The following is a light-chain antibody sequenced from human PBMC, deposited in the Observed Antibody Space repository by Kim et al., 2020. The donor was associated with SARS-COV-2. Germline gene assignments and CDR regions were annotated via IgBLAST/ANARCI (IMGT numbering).Light chain of an antibody. CDR2: GAS. J-gene: IGKJ2*01. Sequence: EIVMTQSPATLSVSPGERATLSCMASQSVSSNLAWYQQKPGQAPRLLIYGASRRATGIPARFSGSGSGTDFTLTISSLESEDFAVYYCQQYNNWPSYTFGQGTKLEI. CDR3: QQYNNWPSYT. CDR1: QSVSSN. V-gene: IGKV3-15*01.